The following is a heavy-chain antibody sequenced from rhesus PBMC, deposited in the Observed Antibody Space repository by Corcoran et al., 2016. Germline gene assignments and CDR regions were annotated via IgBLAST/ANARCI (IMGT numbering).Heavy chain of an antibody. CDR1: GGSISVYS. CDR2: IGGCTGST. J-gene: IGHJ5-1*01. D-gene: IGHD6-25*01. Sequence: QVQLQESGPGLVTPSETLSLTCAVPGGSISVYSWHWIRQPPGTWLGWIGYIGGCTGSTYTNPSLKRRVTMSTDTSKNQFSRMLNSVTAADTAVYDCARRPGSGTWNLGYNRFDLWGAGVLVTVSS. V-gene: IGHV4-165*02. CDR3: ARRPGSGTWNLGYNRFDL.